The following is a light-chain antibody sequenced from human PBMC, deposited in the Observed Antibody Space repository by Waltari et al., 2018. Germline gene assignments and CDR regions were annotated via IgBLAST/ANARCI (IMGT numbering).Light chain of an antibody. Sequence: DIVSTQSPAPLPFSPGGRATLSCRASQDVIYYLAWYQQRPGQAPRLLIYDTSHRVTGIPDRFGGSGSETDFTLTISSLEPEDFAVYYCQQRRNWPLTFGGGTKVEIK. J-gene: IGKJ4*01. CDR3: QQRRNWPLT. CDR2: DTS. V-gene: IGKV3-11*01. CDR1: QDVIYY.